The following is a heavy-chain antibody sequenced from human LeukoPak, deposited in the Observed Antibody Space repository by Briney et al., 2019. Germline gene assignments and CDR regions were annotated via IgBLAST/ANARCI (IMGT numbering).Heavy chain of an antibody. CDR3: ARGKYYFDY. CDR1: GGSISSYY. J-gene: IGHJ4*02. D-gene: IGHD3-10*01. CDR2: IYYSGST. V-gene: IGHV4-59*01. Sequence: SETLSLTCTVSGGSISSYYWSWSRQPPGKGLEWIGYIYYSGSTNYNPSLKSRVTISVDTSKNQFSLKLSSVTAADTAVYYCARGKYYFDYWGQGTLVTVSS.